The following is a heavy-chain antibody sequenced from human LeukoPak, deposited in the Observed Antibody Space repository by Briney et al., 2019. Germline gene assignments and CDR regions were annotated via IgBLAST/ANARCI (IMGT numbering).Heavy chain of an antibody. CDR2: ISSNGAST. Sequence: GGSLRLSCAASGFTFSSYAMSWVRQAPGKGLEWVAGISSNGASTYYVDSVKGRFTISRDNSKNTLFLQMNSLRAEDTAVYYCAKRGSVGTLGHFDYWGQGTLVTVSS. D-gene: IGHD6-13*01. V-gene: IGHV3-23*01. J-gene: IGHJ4*02. CDR1: GFTFSSYA. CDR3: AKRGSVGTLGHFDY.